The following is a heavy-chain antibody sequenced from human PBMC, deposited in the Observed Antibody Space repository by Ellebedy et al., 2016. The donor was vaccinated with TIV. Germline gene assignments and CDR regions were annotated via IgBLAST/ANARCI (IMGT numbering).Heavy chain of an antibody. V-gene: IGHV3-9*01. CDR2: VNWNGADI. D-gene: IGHD1-26*01. CDR1: GFIFESYA. J-gene: IGHJ6*02. CDR3: SKDQGYSAGWSLGYYYYGMYV. Sequence: SLKISXAASGFIFESYAMHWVRQAPGKGLEWVSGVNWNGADIGYAASVKGRFTISRDNAKNSLYLEMNNLRGEDTAFYYCSKDQGYSAGWSLGYYYYGMYVWGQGTTVTVS.